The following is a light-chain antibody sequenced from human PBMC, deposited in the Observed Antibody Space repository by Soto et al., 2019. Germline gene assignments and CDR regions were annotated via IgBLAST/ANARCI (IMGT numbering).Light chain of an antibody. Sequence: EIVLTQSPGTLSLSPGERATLSCRASQSVSSSYLAWYQQKPGQAPRLLIYAASSRATGIPDRFSGSGSGTDFTLPITRLEPDDFAVYYCQQYGSSLWTFGQGTKVEI. J-gene: IGKJ1*01. CDR2: AAS. V-gene: IGKV3-20*01. CDR3: QQYGSSLWT. CDR1: QSVSSSY.